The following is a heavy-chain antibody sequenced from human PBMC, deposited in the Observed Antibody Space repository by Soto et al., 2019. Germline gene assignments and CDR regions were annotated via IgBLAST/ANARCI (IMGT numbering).Heavy chain of an antibody. D-gene: IGHD2-2*01. Sequence: ASVKVSCKASGGTFSSYAISWVRQAPGQGLEWMGGIIPIFGTANYAQKFQGRDTITADESTSTAYMELSSLRSEDTAVYYCAKDRSSPSCYALDYWGQGTLVSVSS. CDR2: IIPIFGTA. CDR3: AKDRSSPSCYALDY. CDR1: GGTFSSYA. V-gene: IGHV1-69*13. J-gene: IGHJ4*02.